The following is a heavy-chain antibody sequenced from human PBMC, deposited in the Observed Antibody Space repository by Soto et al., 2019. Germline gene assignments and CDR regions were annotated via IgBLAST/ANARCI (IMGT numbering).Heavy chain of an antibody. D-gene: IGHD3-3*01. CDR3: ARDRYSYYDFWSGSLPYYYYGMDV. V-gene: IGHV3-7*01. CDR2: IKQDGSEK. Sequence: GGSLRLSCAASGFTFSSYWMSWVRQAPGKGLEWVANIKQDGSEKYYVDSVKGRFTISRDNAKNSLYLQMNSLRAGDTAVYYCARDRYSYYDFWSGSLPYYYYGMDVWGQGTTVTVSS. CDR1: GFTFSSYW. J-gene: IGHJ6*02.